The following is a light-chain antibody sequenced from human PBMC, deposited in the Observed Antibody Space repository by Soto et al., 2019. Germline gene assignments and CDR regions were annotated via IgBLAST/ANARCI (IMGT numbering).Light chain of an antibody. CDR1: QSVSSSY. J-gene: IGKJ4*01. V-gene: IGKV3D-7*01. CDR2: GAS. Sequence: EIVMTQSPATLSLSPGERATRSCRASQSVSSSYLSWYQRKPGQAPRLLIYGASTRATGIPARFSGSGSGTDFTLTISSLQPEDFAVYYCQQDYNLPLTFGGGTKVDIK. CDR3: QQDYNLPLT.